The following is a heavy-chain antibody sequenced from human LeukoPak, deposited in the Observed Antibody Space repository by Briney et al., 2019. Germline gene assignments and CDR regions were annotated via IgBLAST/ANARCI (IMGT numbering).Heavy chain of an antibody. V-gene: IGHV3-30-3*01. CDR2: ISYDGSNK. Sequence: GGSLRLSCAASGFTFSSYAMHWVRQAPGRGLEWVAVISYDGSNKYYADSVKGRFTISRDNSKNTLYPQMNSLRAEDTAVYYCARDSLYGSGSYYGYWGQGTLVTVSS. CDR1: GFTFSSYA. D-gene: IGHD3-10*01. J-gene: IGHJ4*02. CDR3: ARDSLYGSGSYYGY.